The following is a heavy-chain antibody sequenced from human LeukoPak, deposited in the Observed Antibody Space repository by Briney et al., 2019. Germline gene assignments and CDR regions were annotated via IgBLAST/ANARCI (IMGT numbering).Heavy chain of an antibody. D-gene: IGHD3-16*01. CDR1: GFTFSSYA. CDR3: GKHVSGPYHYFDF. V-gene: IGHV3-23*01. CDR2: ISGSAGST. Sequence: GGSLRLSCAASGFTFSSYAITWVRQAPGKGLQWVSTISGSAGSTYFADSVKGRFTISRDNSKNTLYLQMNSLRADDTAVYYCGKHVSGPYHYFDFWGQGTLVTVSS. J-gene: IGHJ4*02.